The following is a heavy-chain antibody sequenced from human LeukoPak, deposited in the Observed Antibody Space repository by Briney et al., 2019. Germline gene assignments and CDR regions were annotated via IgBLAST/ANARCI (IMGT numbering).Heavy chain of an antibody. J-gene: IGHJ4*02. D-gene: IGHD2-2*01. V-gene: IGHV3-30*04. Sequence: GGSLRLSCAASGFTFSSYDMHWVRQAPGKGLEWVAVISYDGSNKYYADSVKGRFTISRDNSKNTLYLQMNSLRAEDTAVYYCAREYCSSSSCYLGYWGQGTLVTVAT. CDR2: ISYDGSNK. CDR3: AREYCSSSSCYLGY. CDR1: GFTFSSYD.